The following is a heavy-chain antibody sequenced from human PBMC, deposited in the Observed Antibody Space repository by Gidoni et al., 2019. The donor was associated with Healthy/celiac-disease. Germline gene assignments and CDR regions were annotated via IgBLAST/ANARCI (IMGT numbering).Heavy chain of an antibody. V-gene: IGHV1-69*01. Sequence: QVHLVQSGSEVKKPGSSVKVSCKASGVTFSSYALSWVRQAPGPGLEWMGGIIPIFGTANYAQKFQGRVTITADESTSTAYMELSSLRSEDTAVYYCARSPGYPLVGAFDIWGQGTMVTVSS. CDR2: IIPIFGTA. J-gene: IGHJ3*02. CDR1: GVTFSSYA. CDR3: ARSPGYPLVGAFDI. D-gene: IGHD6-25*01.